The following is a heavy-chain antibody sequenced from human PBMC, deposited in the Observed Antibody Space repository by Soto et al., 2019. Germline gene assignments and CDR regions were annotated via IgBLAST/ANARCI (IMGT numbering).Heavy chain of an antibody. V-gene: IGHV3-30-3*01. CDR2: ISYDASNK. J-gene: IGHJ4*02. Sequence: QVQLVESGGGVVQPGRSLRLSCAPSGFTFSSYAMHWVRQAPSKGQEWVAVISYDASNKYYADSVKGPFTISRDNSKKPLYLQMNCLRAEDTAVDYCARGRYYYDNRGYYYFDYCGQGTLVTVSS. CDR1: GFTFSSYA. D-gene: IGHD3-22*01. CDR3: ARGRYYYDNRGYYYFDY.